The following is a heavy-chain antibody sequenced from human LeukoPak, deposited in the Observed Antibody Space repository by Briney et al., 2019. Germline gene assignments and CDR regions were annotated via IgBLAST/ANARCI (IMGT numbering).Heavy chain of an antibody. CDR1: GFTFSSYS. D-gene: IGHD6-13*01. V-gene: IGHV3-21*04. Sequence: GGSLRLSCAASGFTFSSYSMNWVRQAPGKGLEWVSSISSSSSYIYYADSVKGRFTISRDNAKNSLYLQMNSLRAEDTAVYYCAKDITPWAAASSSSEYWGQGTLVTVSS. CDR2: ISSSSSYI. CDR3: AKDITPWAAASSSSEY. J-gene: IGHJ4*02.